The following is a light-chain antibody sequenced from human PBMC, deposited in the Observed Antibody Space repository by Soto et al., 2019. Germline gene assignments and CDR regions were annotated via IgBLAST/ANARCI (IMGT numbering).Light chain of an antibody. CDR3: QQYGSSPWT. CDR2: GAS. J-gene: IGKJ1*01. Sequence: EIVLTQSPGTLSLSPGERATLFCRASQSVSSSYLAWYQQKPGQAPRLLIYGASSRATGIPDRFSGSGPGTDFTLTISRLEPEDFAVYYCQQYGSSPWTFGQGTKVDIK. V-gene: IGKV3-20*01. CDR1: QSVSSSY.